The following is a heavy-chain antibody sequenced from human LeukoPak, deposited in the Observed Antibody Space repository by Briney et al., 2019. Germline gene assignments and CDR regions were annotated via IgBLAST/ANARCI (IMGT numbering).Heavy chain of an antibody. Sequence: GGSLRLSCVASGFTFNSYWMHWVRQAPGEGLVWVARLKADGTTNYADSVKGRFTISSDNTKTTLYVQMNSLRAEDTAVYYCARDLRDGAFDIWGQGTIVTVSS. CDR2: LKADGTT. D-gene: IGHD5-24*01. V-gene: IGHV3-74*01. J-gene: IGHJ3*02. CDR3: ARDLRDGAFDI. CDR1: GFTFNSYW.